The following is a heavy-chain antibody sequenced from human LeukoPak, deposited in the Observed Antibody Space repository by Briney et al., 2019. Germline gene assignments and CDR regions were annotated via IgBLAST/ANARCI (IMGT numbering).Heavy chain of an antibody. V-gene: IGHV3-23*01. CDR1: GFTFSNYA. CDR2: ILGGGDRT. Sequence: GGSLRLSCVASGFTFSNYAMNWVRQAPGRGLEWVSSILGGGDRTSYADSVKGRFTISRDNSRDTVFLEMNSLRAEDTAVYYCASQQSRLNYFDYWGQGTLVTVSS. CDR3: ASQQSRLNYFDY. D-gene: IGHD6-13*01. J-gene: IGHJ4*02.